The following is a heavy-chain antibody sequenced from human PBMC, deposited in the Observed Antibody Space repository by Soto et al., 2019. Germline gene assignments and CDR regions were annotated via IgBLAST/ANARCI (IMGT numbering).Heavy chain of an antibody. CDR3: ARDLGSSWQAYYYYGMDV. J-gene: IGHJ6*02. D-gene: IGHD6-13*01. CDR1: GFTFSDYY. V-gene: IGHV3-11*05. CDR2: ISSNSSYT. Sequence: QVQLVESGGGLVKPGGSLRLSCAASGFTFSDYYMSWIRQAPGKGLEWVSYISSNSSYTNYADSVKGRFTISRDNAKNSXCLQMNSLRAEDTAVYYCARDLGSSWQAYYYYGMDVWGQGTTVTVSS.